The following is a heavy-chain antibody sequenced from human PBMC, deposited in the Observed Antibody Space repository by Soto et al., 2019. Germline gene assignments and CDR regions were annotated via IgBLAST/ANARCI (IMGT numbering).Heavy chain of an antibody. CDR1: GFTVSSNY. Sequence: PGGSLRLSCAASGFTVSSNYMSWVRQAPGKGLEWVAVISYDESNKDYTDSVKGRFTISRDNSKNTLYLQMDSLRGEDTAVYYCAREVGPFDYWGQGTLVTVSS. V-gene: IGHV3-30-3*01. CDR3: AREVGPFDY. D-gene: IGHD1-26*01. J-gene: IGHJ4*02. CDR2: ISYDESNK.